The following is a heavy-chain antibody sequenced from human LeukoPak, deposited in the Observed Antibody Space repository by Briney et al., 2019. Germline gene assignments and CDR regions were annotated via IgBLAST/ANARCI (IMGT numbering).Heavy chain of an antibody. CDR1: GFTFSSYS. J-gene: IGHJ5*02. D-gene: IGHD6-13*01. V-gene: IGHV3-21*01. CDR3: AREQLVLRRGQDWFDP. CDR2: ISTSSHYI. Sequence: GGSLRLSCVASGFTFSSYSMTWVRQAPGKGLEWVSSISTSSHYIYYVDSMKGRSTISRDNAKNSLYLQMNSLRAEDTAVYYCAREQLVLRRGQDWFDPWGQGTLVTVSS.